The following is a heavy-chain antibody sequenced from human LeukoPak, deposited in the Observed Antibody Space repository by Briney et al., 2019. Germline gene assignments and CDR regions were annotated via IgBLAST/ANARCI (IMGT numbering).Heavy chain of an antibody. Sequence: SETLSLTCAVSGGSFSGYYWSWIRQPPGKGLEWIGEINHSGSTNYNPSLKSRVTISVDTSKNQFSLKLSSVTAADTAVYYCARGLSYYYHSSGYYYFDYWGQGTLVTVSS. CDR1: GGSFSGYY. CDR2: INHSGST. V-gene: IGHV4-34*01. J-gene: IGHJ4*02. CDR3: ARGLSYYYHSSGYYYFDY. D-gene: IGHD3-22*01.